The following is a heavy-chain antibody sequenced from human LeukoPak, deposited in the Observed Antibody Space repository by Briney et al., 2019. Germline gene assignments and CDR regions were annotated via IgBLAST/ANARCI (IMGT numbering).Heavy chain of an antibody. CDR3: VRDSSGYYRFDY. CDR1: GGSISSYY. V-gene: IGHV4-59*12. Sequence: PSETLSLTCTVSGGSISSYYWSWIRQPPGKGLEWIGYIYYSGSTYYNPSLRSRVTISVDTSKNQFSLKLSSVTAADTAVYYCVRDSSGYYRFDYWGQGTLVTVSS. CDR2: IYYSGST. D-gene: IGHD3-22*01. J-gene: IGHJ4*02.